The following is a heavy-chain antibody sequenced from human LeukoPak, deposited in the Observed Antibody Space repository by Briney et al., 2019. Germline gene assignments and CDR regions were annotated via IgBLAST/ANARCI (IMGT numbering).Heavy chain of an antibody. CDR1: GFAFNDDS. Sequence: GGSLRLSCVASGFAFNDDSMNWVRQPPGKGLEWVSAISGSGGSTYYADSVKGRFTISRDNSKNTLYLQMNSLRAEDTAVYYCAKDGYSSSSRDFDYWGQGTLVTVSS. CDR3: AKDGYSSSSRDFDY. D-gene: IGHD6-6*01. V-gene: IGHV3-23*01. J-gene: IGHJ4*02. CDR2: ISGSGGST.